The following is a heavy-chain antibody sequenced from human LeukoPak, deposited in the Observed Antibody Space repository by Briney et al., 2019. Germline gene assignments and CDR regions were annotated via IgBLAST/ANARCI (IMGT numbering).Heavy chain of an antibody. CDR3: ARGPNSNWSGLDF. J-gene: IGHJ4*02. CDR2: IGPTGSTT. Sequence: PGGSLRLSCTASGFSFSGHWMHWARQLPGKGLVWVSRIGPTGSTTSYADSVKGRFTVSRDNAKNTLYLQVNSLRAEDTAVYYCARGPNSNWSGLDFWGQGTLLTVSS. D-gene: IGHD6-6*01. V-gene: IGHV3-74*01. CDR1: GFSFSGHW.